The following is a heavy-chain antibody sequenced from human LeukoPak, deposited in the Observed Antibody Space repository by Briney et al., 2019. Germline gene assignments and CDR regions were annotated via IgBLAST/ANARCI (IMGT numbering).Heavy chain of an antibody. CDR2: IYNSGGT. CDR3: ARADGGYCSSTTCPTRFDY. J-gene: IGHJ4*02. V-gene: IGHV3-66*03. D-gene: IGHD2-2*01. Sequence: PGGSLRLSCAASGFTVSTNYMSWVRQAPGKGLEWVSVIYNSGGTYYADSVKGRFTISRDNSKNTLYLQMNSLRAEDTAVYYCARADGGYCSSTTCPTRFDYWGQGTLVTVSS. CDR1: GFTVSTNY.